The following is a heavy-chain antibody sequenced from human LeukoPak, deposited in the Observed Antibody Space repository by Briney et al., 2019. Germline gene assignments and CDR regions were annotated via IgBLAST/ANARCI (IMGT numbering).Heavy chain of an antibody. D-gene: IGHD2-15*01. CDR2: IYPGDSDT. V-gene: IGHV5-51*01. J-gene: IGHJ4*02. CDR1: GYIFTTYW. CDR3: ARHLRMAVTLSSFDY. Sequence: GESLKSSCKGSGYIFTTYWIGWVRQMPGKGLEWMGIIYPGDSDTRYSPSFQGQVTISADKSISTAYLQWSSLKASDTAMYYCARHLRMAVTLSSFDYWGEEPLVTVSS.